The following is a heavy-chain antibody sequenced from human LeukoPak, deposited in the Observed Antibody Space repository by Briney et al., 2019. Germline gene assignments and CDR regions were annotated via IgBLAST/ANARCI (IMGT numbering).Heavy chain of an antibody. V-gene: IGHV3-23*01. J-gene: IGHJ4*02. D-gene: IGHD1-7*01. CDR2: ICGSGGRT. CDR3: SRDHLGTIPNDY. CDR1: GFTFSNYG. Sequence: GGSLRLSCAVSGFTFSNYGMSWVRQAPGKGLEWVAAICGSGGRTYYADSVKGRFTIPRDNAKNALYLQMNSLRAEDTAVYYCSRDHLGTIPNDYWGQGTLVTVSS.